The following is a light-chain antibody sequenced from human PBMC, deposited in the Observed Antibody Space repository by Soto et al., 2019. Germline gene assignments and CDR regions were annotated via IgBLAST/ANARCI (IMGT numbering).Light chain of an antibody. J-gene: IGLJ2*01. V-gene: IGLV4-69*01. CDR1: SGHSSYA. CDR3: QTWDTGTLL. CDR2: LNSDGDH. Sequence: QSVLTQSPSASASLGASVKLTCTLSSGHSSYAIAWHQQQPEKGPRYLMKLNSDGDHTKGDGIPDRFSGSSSGAERYLTISSLPSEDEADYYCQTWDTGTLLFGGGTKVTVL.